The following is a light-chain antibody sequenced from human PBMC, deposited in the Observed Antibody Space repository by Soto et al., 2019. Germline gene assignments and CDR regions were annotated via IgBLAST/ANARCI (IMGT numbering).Light chain of an antibody. V-gene: IGKV1-33*01. CDR1: RDIDNY. CDR3: HQYDNRPVT. J-gene: IGKJ2*01. CDR2: DAS. Sequence: IQMTQSPSSLSASVGDRVTITCQASRDIDNYLNWYQQKPGKAPNLLIYDASNLETGVPLRFSGSRYGTHFTLTISSLQPEDIGTYYCHQYDNRPVTCGRGTKLEIK.